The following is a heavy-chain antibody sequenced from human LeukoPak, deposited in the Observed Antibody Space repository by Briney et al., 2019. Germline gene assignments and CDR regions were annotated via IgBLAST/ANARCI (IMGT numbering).Heavy chain of an antibody. Sequence: PGGSLRLSCVASGFNLNSRWMDWVRQAPGKGLEWVANIKEDGSEKNYADPVKGRFSISRDNAENSLYLQMNSLRVEDTAVYYCAREYWYFDLWGRGTLVTVSS. CDR1: GFNLNSRW. CDR2: IKEDGSEK. V-gene: IGHV3-7*01. J-gene: IGHJ2*01. CDR3: AREYWYFDL.